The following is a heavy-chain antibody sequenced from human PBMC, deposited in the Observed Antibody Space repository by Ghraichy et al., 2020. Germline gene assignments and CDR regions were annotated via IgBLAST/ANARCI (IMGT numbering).Heavy chain of an antibody. Sequence: SVKVSCKASGYTFTGYYLHWVRQAPGQGLEWMGWINPNSGGTNYGQKFQAWVTMTRDTSINTAYMELRRLTSDDTAVYYCATAGTTYAAFDIWGQGTMVTVSS. D-gene: IGHD1-1*01. CDR2: INPNSGGT. CDR3: ATAGTTYAAFDI. J-gene: IGHJ3*02. CDR1: GYTFTGYY. V-gene: IGHV1-2*04.